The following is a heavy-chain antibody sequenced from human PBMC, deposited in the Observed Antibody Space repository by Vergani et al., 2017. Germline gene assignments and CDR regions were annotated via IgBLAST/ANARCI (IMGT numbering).Heavy chain of an antibody. CDR3: VRRDDVVRGAGYFDY. D-gene: IGHD3-10*01. CDR1: GGSISSGAFS. J-gene: IGHJ4*02. Sequence: QLQLQESGSGLVKPSQTLSLNCAASGGSISSGAFSWGWIRQPPGRGLQWLRHIFQRGSPEYNASLKSRVHISLDKSKNHFSLSLSSVTAADTAVYYCVRRDDVVRGAGYFDYWGQGILVTVSS. CDR2: IFQRGSP. V-gene: IGHV4-30-2*01.